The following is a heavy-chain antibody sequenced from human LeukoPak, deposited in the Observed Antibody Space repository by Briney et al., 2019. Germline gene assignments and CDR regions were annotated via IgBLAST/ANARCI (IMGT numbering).Heavy chain of an antibody. CDR1: GYTFTSYY. CDR3: ARGGIRCGGDCYSTAEYFQH. J-gene: IGHJ1*01. V-gene: IGHV1-46*01. CDR2: INPSGGST. D-gene: IGHD2-21*02. Sequence: ASVKVSCKASGYTFTSYYMHWVRQAPGQGLERMGIINPSGGSTSYAQKFQGRVTMTRDTSTSTVYMELSSLRSEDTAVYYCARGGIRCGGDCYSTAEYFQHWGQGTLVTVSS.